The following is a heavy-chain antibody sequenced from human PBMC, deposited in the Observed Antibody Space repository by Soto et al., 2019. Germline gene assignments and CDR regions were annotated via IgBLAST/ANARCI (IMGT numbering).Heavy chain of an antibody. CDR1: GGSISSYY. J-gene: IGHJ4*02. CDR2: IYYSGST. D-gene: IGHD4-17*01. V-gene: IGHV4-59*01. Sequence: SETLSLTCTGSGGSISSYYWSWIRQPPGKGLEWIGYIYYSGSTNYNPSLKSRVTISVDTSKNHFSLNLSSVTAADTAVYYCARSVTTVKLSLFAYCGQGTLVTVSS. CDR3: ARSVTTVKLSLFAY.